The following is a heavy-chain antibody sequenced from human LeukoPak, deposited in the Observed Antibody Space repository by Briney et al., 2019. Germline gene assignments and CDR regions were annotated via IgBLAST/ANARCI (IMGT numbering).Heavy chain of an antibody. CDR2: IKQDGSEK. D-gene: IGHD4/OR15-4a*01. J-gene: IGHJ4*02. Sequence: PGGSLRLSCAAYGFTFRSYWMSWVRQAPGKGLEWVANIKQDGSEKYYVDSVRGRCTISRDNAKNSLYLQMNSLRAEDTAVYYCARDGAPFDSWGQGTLVTVSS. CDR3: ARDGAPFDS. CDR1: GFTFRSYW. V-gene: IGHV3-7*01.